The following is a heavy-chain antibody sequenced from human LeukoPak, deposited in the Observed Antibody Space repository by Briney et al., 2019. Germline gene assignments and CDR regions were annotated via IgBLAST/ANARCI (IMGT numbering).Heavy chain of an antibody. CDR2: ISGSGDSI. V-gene: IGHV3-23*01. CDR1: GFAFNTYA. D-gene: IGHD3-22*01. CDR3: AKGSYYDSSGSFYFDY. Sequence: PGGSLRLSCAASGFAFNTYAMSWVRQAPGKGLEWVSVISGSGDSIFYADSVKGRFTISRDNSKNTLYVQVNSLGTEDTAAYYCAKGSYYDSSGSFYFDYWGQGTLVTVSS. J-gene: IGHJ4*02.